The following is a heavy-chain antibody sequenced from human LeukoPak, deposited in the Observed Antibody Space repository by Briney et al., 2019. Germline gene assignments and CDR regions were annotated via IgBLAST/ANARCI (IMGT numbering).Heavy chain of an antibody. Sequence: WASVKVSCKASGYTFTGYYMHWVRQAPGQGPEWMGWINPNSGGTNYAQKFQGRVTMTRDTSISTAYMELSRLRSDDTAVYYCARVTSRGYSSGSDFWGQGTLVTVSS. J-gene: IGHJ4*02. V-gene: IGHV1-2*02. CDR1: GYTFTGYY. CDR3: ARVTSRGYSSGSDF. CDR2: INPNSGGT. D-gene: IGHD6-19*01.